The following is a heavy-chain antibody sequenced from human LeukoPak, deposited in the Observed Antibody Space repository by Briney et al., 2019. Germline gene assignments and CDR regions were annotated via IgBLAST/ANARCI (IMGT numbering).Heavy chain of an antibody. D-gene: IGHD3-9*01. CDR1: GFTFSSYC. CDR3: AKGPDILTSYSTLPPTDV. V-gene: IGHV3-23*01. Sequence: GGSLRLSCAASGFTFSSYCMSWVRQAPGKGLEWVAAIRGSGGETYYADSVKGRFTISRDNAKNTLYLQMNSLRAEDTAVYYCAKGPDILTSYSTLPPTDVWGQGTTVTVSS. CDR2: IRGSGGET. J-gene: IGHJ6*02.